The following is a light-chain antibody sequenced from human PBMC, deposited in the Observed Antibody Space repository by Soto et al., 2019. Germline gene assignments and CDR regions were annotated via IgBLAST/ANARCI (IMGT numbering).Light chain of an antibody. CDR1: QSFTKNY. Sequence: EIVLTQSPGTLSLSPGERATLSSGASQSFTKNYLAWYQQRLGQAPRLVISVASNRATGISDRFSGSGSGTDFILTISRLEPEDSAVYYCLQYGGLPLTFGGGTKVEI. CDR2: VAS. CDR3: LQYGGLPLT. V-gene: IGKV3-20*01. J-gene: IGKJ4*01.